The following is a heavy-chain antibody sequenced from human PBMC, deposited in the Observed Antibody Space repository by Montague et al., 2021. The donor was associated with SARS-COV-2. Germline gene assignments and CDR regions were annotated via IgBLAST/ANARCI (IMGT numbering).Heavy chain of an antibody. D-gene: IGHD3-22*01. CDR1: GDSIMTTDC. CDR2: IYQGAST. V-gene: IGHV4-4*02. CDR3: ARGAPTITMIVVVFTGAGWYFDL. J-gene: IGHJ2*01. Sequence: SETLSLTCAVSGDSIMTTDCWSWVRQPPGKGLEWIGEIYQGASTNYNPSLKSRVSISVDTSKNQFSLKLTSVTAADTAVYYCARGAPTITMIVVVFTGAGWYFDLWGRGTLVTVSS.